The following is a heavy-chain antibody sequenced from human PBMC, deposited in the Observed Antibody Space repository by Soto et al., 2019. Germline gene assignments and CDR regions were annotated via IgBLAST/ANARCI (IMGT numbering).Heavy chain of an antibody. Sequence: QMQLVQSGPEVKKPGTSVKVSCKASGFTFTNAAVQWVRQARGQRLEWIGWIVVGSGSTDYAQKFQERVTLTRDMSTSTAYMELSSLRSEETAVYYCAADKGYSHGYGGYWGQGTLVTVSS. V-gene: IGHV1-58*01. CDR2: IVVGSGST. CDR1: GFTFTNAA. J-gene: IGHJ4*02. CDR3: AADKGYSHGYGGY. D-gene: IGHD5-18*01.